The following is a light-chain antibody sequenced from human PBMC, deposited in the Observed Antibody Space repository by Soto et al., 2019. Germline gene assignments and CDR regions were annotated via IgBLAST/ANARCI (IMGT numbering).Light chain of an antibody. J-gene: IGKJ1*01. CDR2: GAS. CDR3: QQSYTTPGT. Sequence: DIQMTQSPSSLPASVGDSVTITCRASQAINKYLNWYQHKAGQAPKLLIYGASSLHKGVPARFRGSGAGTFFTLTISSLQPEDCATYYGQQSYTTPGTFGRGTTVEIK. V-gene: IGKV1-39*01. CDR1: QAINKY.